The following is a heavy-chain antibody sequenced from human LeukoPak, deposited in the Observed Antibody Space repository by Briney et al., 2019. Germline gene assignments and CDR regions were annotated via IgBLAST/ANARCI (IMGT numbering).Heavy chain of an antibody. Sequence: GGSLRLSCAASGFTFSSYAMSWVRQAPGKGLQWVSGISGSGGSTYYADSVKGRLTISRDNSKNTLYLQMNSLRAEDTAVYYCARSFSGWANFDNWGRGTLVTVSS. CDR1: GFTFSSYA. D-gene: IGHD6-19*01. J-gene: IGHJ4*02. CDR3: ARSFSGWANFDN. V-gene: IGHV3-23*01. CDR2: ISGSGGST.